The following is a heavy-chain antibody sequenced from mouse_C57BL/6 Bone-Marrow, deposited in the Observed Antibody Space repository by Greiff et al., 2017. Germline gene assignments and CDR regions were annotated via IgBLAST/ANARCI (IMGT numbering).Heavy chain of an antibody. Sequence: VNVVESGAELVRPGASVKLSCKASGYTFTDYYINWVKQRPGQGLEWIARIYPGSGNTYYNEKFKGKATLTAEKSSSTAYMQLSSLTSEDSAVYFCARKLRLDYWGQGTTLTVSS. J-gene: IGHJ2*01. CDR3: ARKLRLDY. CDR2: IYPGSGNT. V-gene: IGHV1-76*01. CDR1: GYTFTDYY. D-gene: IGHD3-2*02.